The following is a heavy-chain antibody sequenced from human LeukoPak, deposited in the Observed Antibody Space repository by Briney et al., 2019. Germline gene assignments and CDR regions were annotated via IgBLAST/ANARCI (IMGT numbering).Heavy chain of an antibody. CDR1: GYSISSGNY. CDR3: ARNVRLGSGELSFAPFKNWFDP. V-gene: IGHV4-38-2*02. D-gene: IGHD3-16*02. CDR2: IYHSGST. Sequence: SETLSLTCTVSGYSISSGNYWGWIRQPPGKGLEWIGSIYHSGSTYYNPSLKSRVTISVDTSKNQFSLQLNSVTPEDTAVYYCARNVRLGSGELSFAPFKNWFDPWGQGTLVTVSS. J-gene: IGHJ5*02.